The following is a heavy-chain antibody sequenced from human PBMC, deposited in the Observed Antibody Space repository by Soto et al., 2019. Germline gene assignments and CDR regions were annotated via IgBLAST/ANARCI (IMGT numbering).Heavy chain of an antibody. CDR3: ARACAYCGGDWFGLGAFDI. CDR1: GFTFSSYS. J-gene: IGHJ3*02. D-gene: IGHD2-21*02. Sequence: EVQLVESGGGLVKPGGSLRLSCAASGFTFSSYSMNWVRQAPGKGPEWVSSISSSSSYIYYADSVKGRFTISRDNAKNSLYLQMNSLRAEDTAVYYCARACAYCGGDWFGLGAFDIWGQGTMVTVSS. V-gene: IGHV3-21*01. CDR2: ISSSSSYI.